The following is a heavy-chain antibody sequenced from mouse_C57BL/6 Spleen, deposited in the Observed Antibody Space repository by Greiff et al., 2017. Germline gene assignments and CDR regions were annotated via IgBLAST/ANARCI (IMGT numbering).Heavy chain of an antibody. D-gene: IGHD1-1*01. CDR2: IYPGSGST. CDR1: GYTFTSYW. CDR3: ARKGKLLHYAMDY. Sequence: LVESGAELVKPGASVKMSCKASGYTFTSYWITWVKQRPGQGLEWIGDIYPGSGSTNYNEKFKSKATLTVDTSSSTAYMQLRSLTSEDSAVYYCARKGKLLHYAMDYWGQGTSVTVSS. V-gene: IGHV1-55*01. J-gene: IGHJ4*01.